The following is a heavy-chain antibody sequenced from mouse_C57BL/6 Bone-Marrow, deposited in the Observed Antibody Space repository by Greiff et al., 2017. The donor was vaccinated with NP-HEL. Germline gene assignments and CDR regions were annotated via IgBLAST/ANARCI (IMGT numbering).Heavy chain of an antibody. CDR3: TTVYDYDDY. J-gene: IGHJ2*01. D-gene: IGHD2-4*01. Sequence: EVKLQQSGAELVRPGASVKLSCTASGFNIKDDYMHWVKQRPEQGLEWIGWIDPENGDTEYASKFQGKATITADTSSNTAYLQLSSLTSEDTAVYYCTTVYDYDDYWGQGTTLTDSS. CDR2: IDPENGDT. V-gene: IGHV14-4*01. CDR1: GFNIKDDY.